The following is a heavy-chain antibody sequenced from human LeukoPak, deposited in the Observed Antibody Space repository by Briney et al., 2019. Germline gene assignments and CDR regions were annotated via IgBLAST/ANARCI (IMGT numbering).Heavy chain of an antibody. V-gene: IGHV4-59*01. D-gene: IGHD1-26*01. CDR2: IYYSGST. CDR1: GGSISSYY. J-gene: IGHJ3*02. Sequence: ETLSLTCTVSGGSISSYYWSWIRQPPGKGLEWTGYIYYSGSTNYNPSLKSRVTISVDTSKNQFSLKLSSVTAADTAVYYCARVGRWELLQTQAFDIWGQGTMVTVSS. CDR3: ARVGRWELLQTQAFDI.